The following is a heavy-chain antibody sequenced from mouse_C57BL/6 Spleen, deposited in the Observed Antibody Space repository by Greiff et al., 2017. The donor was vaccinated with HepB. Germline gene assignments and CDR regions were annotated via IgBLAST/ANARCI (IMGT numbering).Heavy chain of an antibody. V-gene: IGHV1-26*01. D-gene: IGHD1-1*01. J-gene: IGHJ2*01. Sequence: VQLQQSGPELVKPGASVKISCKASGYTFTDYYMNWVKQSHGKSLEWIGDINPNNGGTSYNQKFKGKATLTVDKSSSTAYMELRSLTSEDSAVYYCARWNYGSRRDYWGQGTTLTVSS. CDR1: GYTFTDYY. CDR3: ARWNYGSRRDY. CDR2: INPNNGGT.